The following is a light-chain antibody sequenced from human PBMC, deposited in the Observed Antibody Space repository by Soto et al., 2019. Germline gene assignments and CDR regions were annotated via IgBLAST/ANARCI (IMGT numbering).Light chain of an antibody. J-gene: IGKJ3*01. CDR3: QQSHSTPIFT. Sequence: DIQMTQSPSSLSASVGDRVTITCRASQSISSYLNWYQQKPGKAPKLLIYAASSLQSGVPSRFSGSGSGTDFTLTISSLQPEDFATYYCQQSHSTPIFTFGPGTKVDIK. CDR2: AAS. V-gene: IGKV1-39*01. CDR1: QSISSY.